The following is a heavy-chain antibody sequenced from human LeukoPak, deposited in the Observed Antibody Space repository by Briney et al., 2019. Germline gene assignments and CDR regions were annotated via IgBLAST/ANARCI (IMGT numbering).Heavy chain of an antibody. J-gene: IGHJ4*02. Sequence: GGSLRLSCAASGFSIGSQAMSWVRQAPGQGLEWVSGFGGSDDSPHYAASVKGRFTISRDTSKNILYLQMDSLRVDDTAVSGRFFDSWGQGTLVAVSS. CDR2: FGGSDDSP. CDR1: GFSIGSQA. D-gene: IGHD3-3*01. CDR3: FFDS. V-gene: IGHV3-23*01.